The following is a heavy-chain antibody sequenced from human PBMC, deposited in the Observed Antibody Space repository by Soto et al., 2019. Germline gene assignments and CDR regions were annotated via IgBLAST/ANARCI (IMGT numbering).Heavy chain of an antibody. CDR2: ISSSSSYI. Sequence: GGSLRLSCAASGFTFSSYSMNWVRQAPGKGLEWVSSISSSSSYIYYADSVKGRFTISRDNAKNSLYLQMNSLRAEDTAVYYCARDFRYCSSTSCHDYYYYGMDVWGKGTTVTVS. J-gene: IGHJ6*04. D-gene: IGHD2-2*01. CDR3: ARDFRYCSSTSCHDYYYYGMDV. V-gene: IGHV3-21*01. CDR1: GFTFSSYS.